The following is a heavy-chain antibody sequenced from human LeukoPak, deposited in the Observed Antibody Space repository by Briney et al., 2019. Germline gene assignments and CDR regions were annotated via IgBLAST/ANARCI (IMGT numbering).Heavy chain of an antibody. D-gene: IGHD6-6*01. CDR2: IYSGGST. Sequence: AGSLRLSCAASGFTVSCNYMSWVRQAPGKGLEWVSVIYSGGSTYYADSVKGRFTISRDNCKNTLYRQMNSLRAEDTAVYYCAREARYAFDIWGQGTMVTVSS. V-gene: IGHV3-66*01. J-gene: IGHJ3*02. CDR3: AREARYAFDI. CDR1: GFTVSCNY.